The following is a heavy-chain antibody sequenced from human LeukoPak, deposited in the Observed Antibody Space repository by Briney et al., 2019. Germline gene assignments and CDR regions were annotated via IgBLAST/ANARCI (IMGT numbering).Heavy chain of an antibody. D-gene: IGHD2-2*01. J-gene: IGHJ4*02. CDR1: GGTFSSYA. V-gene: IGHV1-69*13. CDR3: ASSLVVVPAAIDY. CDR2: IIPIFGTA. Sequence: GASVKVSCKASGGTFSSYAISWVRQAPGQGLEWMGGIIPIFGTANYAQKFQGRVTITADESTSTAYMELSSLRSEDTAVYYCASSLVVVPAAIDYWGQGTLVTASS.